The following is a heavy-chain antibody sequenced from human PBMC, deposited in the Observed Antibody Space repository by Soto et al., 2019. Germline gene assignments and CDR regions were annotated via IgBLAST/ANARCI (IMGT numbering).Heavy chain of an antibody. CDR3: ARDGRWELLGDYYYGMEV. D-gene: IGHD1-26*01. CDR1: PGSNSSGCCY. J-gene: IGHJ6*02. Sequence: TWSVCPGSNSSGCCYWSCIRQHPGQGLEWPGWIYYSGTTYYNPSRRSRVTISVDTSTNEFSLKLSSVTAADTAVYYSARDGRWELLGDYYYGMEVWGQGTRVTVSS. V-gene: IGHV4-31*02. CDR2: IYYSGTT.